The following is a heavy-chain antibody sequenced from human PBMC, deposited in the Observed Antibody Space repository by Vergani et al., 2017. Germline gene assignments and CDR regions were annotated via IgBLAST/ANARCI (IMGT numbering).Heavy chain of an antibody. V-gene: IGHV1-69*02. CDR1: GGTFSSYT. CDR2: IIPILGIA. Sequence: QVQLVQSGAEVKKPGSSVKVSCKASGGTFSSYTISWVRQAPGQGLEWMGRIIPILGIANYAQKFQGRVTITADKSTSPAYMELSSLRSEDTAVYYCAVDPPSITMVRGAGLDYWGQGTLVTVSS. D-gene: IGHD3-10*01. CDR3: AVDPPSITMVRGAGLDY. J-gene: IGHJ4*02.